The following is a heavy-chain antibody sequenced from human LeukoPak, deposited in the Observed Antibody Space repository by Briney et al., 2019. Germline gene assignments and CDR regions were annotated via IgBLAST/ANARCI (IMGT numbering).Heavy chain of an antibody. CDR1: GFTFSSYS. D-gene: IGHD3-16*01. CDR3: ARDMGALPDY. CDR2: ISGSSSTI. Sequence: GGSLRLSCAASGFTFSSYSINWVRRAPGKGLEWLSYISGSSSTIYYADSVKGRFTISRDNARNTLYLQMNSLGAEDTAVYYCARDMGALPDYWGQGTLVTVSS. V-gene: IGHV3-48*04. J-gene: IGHJ4*02.